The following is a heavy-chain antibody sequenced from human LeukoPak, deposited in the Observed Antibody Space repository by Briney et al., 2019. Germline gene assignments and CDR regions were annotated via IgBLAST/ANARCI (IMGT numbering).Heavy chain of an antibody. J-gene: IGHJ4*02. CDR2: ISYDGSNK. CDR1: GFTFSSYG. CDR3: ARGSPVESNLEDY. V-gene: IGHV3-30*03. D-gene: IGHD3-10*01. Sequence: PGGSLRLSCAASGFTFSSYGMHWVRQAPGKGLEWVAVISYDGSNKYYADSVKGRFTISRDNSKNTLYLQMNSLRAEDTAVYYCARGSPVESNLEDYWGQGTLVTVSS.